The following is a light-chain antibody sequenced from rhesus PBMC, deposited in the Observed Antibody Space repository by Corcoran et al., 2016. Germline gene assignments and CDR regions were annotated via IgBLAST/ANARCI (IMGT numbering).Light chain of an antibody. CDR1: EDINKN. Sequence: DIQLTQSPSSLSASVGDRVTITCRASEDINKNLNWYQQKPGKAPQLLIYKASNLQSGVPSRFSGSGSGTDYTCTISGLQSEDVSTYYCQHNHGFPYSFGQGTKVEI. CDR3: QHNHGFPYS. V-gene: IGKV1-74*01. CDR2: KAS. J-gene: IGKJ2*01.